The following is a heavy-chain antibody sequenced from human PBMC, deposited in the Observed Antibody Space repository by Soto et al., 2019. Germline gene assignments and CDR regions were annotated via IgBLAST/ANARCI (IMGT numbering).Heavy chain of an antibody. CDR3: ARVPPGKDGVWNY. V-gene: IGHV3-74*01. Sequence: EEQLVESGGGLVQPGGSLRLSCAASGFTFSSYWMHWVRQAPGKGLVWVSRINPGGSITAYADSVKGRFTISRDNAKNTLYLQMSSLRGDDTAVYYCARVPPGKDGVWNYWGQGTLVTVSS. CDR2: INPGGSIT. D-gene: IGHD2-8*01. CDR1: GFTFSSYW. J-gene: IGHJ4*02.